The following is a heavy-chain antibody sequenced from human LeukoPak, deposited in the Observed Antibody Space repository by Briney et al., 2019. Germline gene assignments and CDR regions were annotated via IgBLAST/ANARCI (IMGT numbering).Heavy chain of an antibody. V-gene: IGHV3-21*01. D-gene: IGHD1-7*01. J-gene: IGHJ3*02. CDR1: GFTFSSYS. CDR3: ASGRNVGITGTTGAFDI. CDR2: ITSSSSYI. Sequence: GGSLRLSCAASGFTFSSYSMNWVRQAPGKGLEWVSSITSSSSYIYYADSVKGRFTISRDNAKNSLYLQMNSLGDEDTAVYYCASGRNVGITGTTGAFDIWGLGTMVTVSS.